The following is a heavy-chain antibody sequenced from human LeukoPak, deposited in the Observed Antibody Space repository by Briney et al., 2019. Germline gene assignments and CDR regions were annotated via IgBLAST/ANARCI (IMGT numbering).Heavy chain of an antibody. V-gene: IGHV4-39*07. Sequence: NASETLSLTCTVSGGSISSYYWGWIRQPPGKGLEWIGSIYYSGSTYYNPSLKSRVTISVDTSKNQFSLKLSSVTAADTAVYYCARVQLERRIRFDYWGQGTLVTVSS. CDR1: GGSISSYY. CDR2: IYYSGST. D-gene: IGHD1-1*01. J-gene: IGHJ4*02. CDR3: ARVQLERRIRFDY.